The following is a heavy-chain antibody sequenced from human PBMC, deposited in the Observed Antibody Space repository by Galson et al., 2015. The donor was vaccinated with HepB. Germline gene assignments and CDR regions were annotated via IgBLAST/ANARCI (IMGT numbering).Heavy chain of an antibody. CDR1: GFTFSSYS. CDR3: AKDPYSRSSHYYYYMDV. CDR2: ISSSSSYI. V-gene: IGHV3-21*01. J-gene: IGHJ6*03. Sequence: SLRLSCAASGFTFSSYSMNWVRQAPGKGLEWVSSISSSSSYIYYADSVKGRFTISRDNAKNSLYLQMNSLRAEDTAVYYCAKDPYSRSSHYYYYMDVWGKGTTVTVSS. D-gene: IGHD6-6*01.